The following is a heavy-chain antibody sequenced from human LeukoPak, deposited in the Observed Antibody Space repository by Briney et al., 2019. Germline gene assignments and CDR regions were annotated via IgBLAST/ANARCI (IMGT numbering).Heavy chain of an antibody. D-gene: IGHD6-19*01. Sequence: GGSLRLSCAASGFTFSSYGMHWVRQAPGKGLEWVAVIWYDGSNKYYADSVKGRFTISRDNSKNTLYLQMNSLRAEDTAVYYCAREGSGSSGWYGKPFDYWGQGTLVTVSS. V-gene: IGHV3-33*01. J-gene: IGHJ4*02. CDR2: IWYDGSNK. CDR3: AREGSGSSGWYGKPFDY. CDR1: GFTFSSYG.